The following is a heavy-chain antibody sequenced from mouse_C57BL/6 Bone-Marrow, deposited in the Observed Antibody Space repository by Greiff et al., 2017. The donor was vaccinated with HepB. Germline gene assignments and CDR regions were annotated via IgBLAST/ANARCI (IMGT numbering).Heavy chain of an antibody. D-gene: IGHD2-5*01. J-gene: IGHJ4*01. V-gene: IGHV5-17*01. Sequence: EVQRVESGGGLVKPGGSLKLSCAASGFTFSDYGMHWVRQAPEKGLEWVAYISSGSSTIYYADTVKGRFTISRDNAKNTLFLQMTSLRSEDTAMYYCARWGTYYSNTKDYAMDYWGQGTSVTVSS. CDR2: ISSGSSTI. CDR1: GFTFSDYG. CDR3: ARWGTYYSNTKDYAMDY.